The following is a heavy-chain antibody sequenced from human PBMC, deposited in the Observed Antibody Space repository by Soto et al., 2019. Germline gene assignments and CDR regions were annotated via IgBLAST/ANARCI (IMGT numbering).Heavy chain of an antibody. J-gene: IGHJ5*02. Sequence: VQLLESGGGLVQPGGSLRLSCAASGFTFSSNAMNWVRQAPGKGLEWVSVISDTGGRIYYADSVKGRFTISRDNSSNTLYLEMNSLRVEDTAVYYCAKSLNINWKNWFDPWGQGTLVTVSS. CDR1: GFTFSSNA. V-gene: IGHV3-23*01. CDR3: AKSLNINWKNWFDP. CDR2: ISDTGGRI. D-gene: IGHD1-1*01.